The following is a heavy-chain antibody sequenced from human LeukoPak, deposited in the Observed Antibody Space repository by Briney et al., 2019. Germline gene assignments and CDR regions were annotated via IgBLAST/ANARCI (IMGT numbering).Heavy chain of an antibody. CDR3: ARDQAMVRGVITVDY. Sequence: GGSLRLSCAASGFTFSKMNWVRQAPGKGLEWVSYISSSGSTIYYADSAKGRFTISRDNAKNSLYLQTNSLRAEDTAVYYCARDQAMVRGVITVDYWGQGTLVTVSS. CDR2: ISSSGSTI. J-gene: IGHJ4*02. V-gene: IGHV3-48*03. CDR1: GFTFSK. D-gene: IGHD3-10*01.